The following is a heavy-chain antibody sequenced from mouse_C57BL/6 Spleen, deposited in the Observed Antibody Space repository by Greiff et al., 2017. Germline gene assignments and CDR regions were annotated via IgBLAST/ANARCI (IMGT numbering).Heavy chain of an antibody. Sequence: EVQLMESEGGLVQPGSSMKLSCTASGFTFSDYYMAWVRQVPEKGLEWVANINYDGSSTYYLDSLKSRFIISRDNAKNILYLQMSSLKSEDTATYYCARDDSSGFDYWGQGTTLTVSS. J-gene: IGHJ2*01. D-gene: IGHD3-2*02. CDR1: GFTFSDYY. V-gene: IGHV5-16*01. CDR3: ARDDSSGFDY. CDR2: INYDGSST.